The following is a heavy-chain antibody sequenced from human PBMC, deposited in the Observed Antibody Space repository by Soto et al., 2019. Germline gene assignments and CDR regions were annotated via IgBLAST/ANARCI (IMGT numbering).Heavy chain of an antibody. J-gene: IGHJ4*02. Sequence: QVQLQQWGAGLLKPSETLSLTCAVYGGSFSGYYWSWIRQPPGKGLEWIGEINHSGSTNYNPSLKXXXTISVDTSKNXXSXTXXSVTAADTAVYYCARARVRGGTMVRGVIITVDFDYWGQETLVTVSS. V-gene: IGHV4-34*01. CDR3: ARARVRGGTMVRGVIITVDFDY. CDR2: INHSGST. D-gene: IGHD3-10*01. CDR1: GGSFSGYY.